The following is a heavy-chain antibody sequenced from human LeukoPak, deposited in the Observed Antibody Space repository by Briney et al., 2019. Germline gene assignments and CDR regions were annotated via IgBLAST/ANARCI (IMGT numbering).Heavy chain of an antibody. V-gene: IGHV3-23*01. J-gene: IGHJ4*02. CDR2: ISAGGGNT. Sequence: PGGSLRLSCAASGFTFSSYAMSWVRQAPGKGLEWVSGISAGGGNTYYADSVKGRFTISRDSSKNILYLQMNSLRAEDTAVYYCATIRGQYCSGGSCYGPDYWGQGTLVTVSS. CDR1: GFTFSSYA. CDR3: ATIRGQYCSGGSCYGPDY. D-gene: IGHD2-15*01.